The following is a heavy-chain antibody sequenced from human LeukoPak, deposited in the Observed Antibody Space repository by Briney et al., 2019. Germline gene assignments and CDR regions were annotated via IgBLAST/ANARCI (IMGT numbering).Heavy chain of an antibody. CDR2: IYYSGST. V-gene: IGHV4-59*01. CDR1: GGSISSYY. CDR3: ARARTTVTTPYFDY. J-gene: IGHJ4*02. Sequence: PSETLSLTCTVSGGSISSYYWSWIRQPPGKGLEWIGYIYYSGSTNYNPSLKSRVTISVDTSKSQFSLKLSSVTAADTAVYYCARARTTVTTPYFDYWGQGTLVTVSS. D-gene: IGHD4-17*01.